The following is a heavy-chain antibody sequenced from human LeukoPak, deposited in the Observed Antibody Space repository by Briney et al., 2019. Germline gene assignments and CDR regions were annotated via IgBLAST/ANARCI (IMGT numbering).Heavy chain of an antibody. J-gene: IGHJ4*02. Sequence: GGSLRLSCAASGFTFSSYGMHWVRQAPGKGLEWVAVTWYDGSNKYYADSVKGRFAISRDNSKNTLYLQMNSLRAEDAAVYYCARESGVVPAEMSPLDYWGQGTLVTVSS. D-gene: IGHD2-2*01. CDR1: GFTFSSYG. CDR2: TWYDGSNK. CDR3: ARESGVVPAEMSPLDY. V-gene: IGHV3-33*01.